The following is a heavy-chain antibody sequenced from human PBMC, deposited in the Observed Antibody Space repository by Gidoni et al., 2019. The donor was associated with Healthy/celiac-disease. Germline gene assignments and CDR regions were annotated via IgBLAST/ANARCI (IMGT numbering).Heavy chain of an antibody. CDR2: IYPGDSDT. V-gene: IGHV5-51*01. CDR3: ARGKFDTAMDNTGTHYYYYYGMDV. J-gene: IGHJ6*02. Sequence: EVQLVQSGAEVKKPGESLKISCKGSGYSFTSYWIGWVRQLPGKGLEWMGIIYPGDSDTRYSPSFQGQVTISADKSISTAYLQWSSLKASDTAMYYCARGKFDTAMDNTGTHYYYYYGMDVWGQGTTVTVSS. D-gene: IGHD5-18*01. CDR1: GYSFTSYW.